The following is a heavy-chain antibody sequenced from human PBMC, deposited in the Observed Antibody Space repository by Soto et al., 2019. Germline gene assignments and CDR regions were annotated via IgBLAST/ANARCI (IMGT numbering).Heavy chain of an antibody. J-gene: IGHJ5*02. Sequence: QVQLQESGPGLVKPSQTLSLTCTVSGGSISSGGYYWSWIRQHPGKGLEWIGYIYYSGSTYYNPSLKSRVTISVDTSKNQFSLKLSSVTAADTAVYYCARGWTKQAVAGPDPRPKANNWFDPWGQGTLVTVSS. CDR3: ARGWTKQAVAGPDPRPKANNWFDP. CDR2: IYYSGST. D-gene: IGHD6-19*01. CDR1: GGSISSGGYY. V-gene: IGHV4-31*03.